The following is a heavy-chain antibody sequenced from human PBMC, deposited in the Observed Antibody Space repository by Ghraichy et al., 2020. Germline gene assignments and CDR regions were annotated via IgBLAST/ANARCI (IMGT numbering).Heavy chain of an antibody. CDR1: GGSISSGGYY. CDR3: AREGGTGYCTNGVCSDNWFDP. J-gene: IGHJ5*02. Sequence: SQTLSLTCTVSGGSISSGGYYWSWIRQHPGKGLEWIGYIYYSGSTYYNPSLKSRVTISVDTSKNQFSLKLSSVTAADTAVYYCAREGGTGYCTNGVCSDNWFDPWGQGTLVTVSS. D-gene: IGHD2-8*01. V-gene: IGHV4-31*03. CDR2: IYYSGST.